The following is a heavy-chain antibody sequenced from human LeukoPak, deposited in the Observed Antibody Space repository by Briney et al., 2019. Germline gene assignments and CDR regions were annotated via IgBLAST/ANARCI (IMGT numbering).Heavy chain of an antibody. CDR1: GFSFSSYS. D-gene: IGHD3-22*01. J-gene: IGHJ4*02. Sequence: PGGSLRLSCAAFGFSFSSYSMNWVRQAPGKGLEWVSYISSSSSTTYYADSVKGRLTICRDNPKNSLFLQMNSLRADDTAVYYCASRVYDSSGKGGSDYWGQGTLVTVSS. CDR2: ISSSSSTT. V-gene: IGHV3-48*04. CDR3: ASRVYDSSGKGGSDY.